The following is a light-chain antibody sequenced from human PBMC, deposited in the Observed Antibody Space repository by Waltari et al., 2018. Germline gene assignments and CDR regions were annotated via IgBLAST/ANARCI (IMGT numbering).Light chain of an antibody. Sequence: QSALTQPPSASGSPGQSVTISCTGTSSDVGSYNYVSWYQQHPGKAPTLMIYEVSKRPSGVPDRFSGSKSGNTASLTVSGLQAEDEADYYCSSYAGRNNIVLFGGGTKLTVL. J-gene: IGLJ2*01. CDR2: EVS. CDR1: SSDVGSYNY. V-gene: IGLV2-8*01. CDR3: SSYAGRNNIVL.